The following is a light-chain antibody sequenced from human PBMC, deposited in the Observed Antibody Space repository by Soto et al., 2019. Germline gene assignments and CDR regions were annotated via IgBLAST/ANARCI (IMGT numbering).Light chain of an antibody. J-gene: IGKJ4*01. CDR3: QQYGSSPT. CDR1: QSVSSSY. Sequence: EIVLTQSPGTLSLSPGERATLSCRASQSVSSSYLAWYQQKPGLAPRLLIHDASSRATGIPDRFSGSGSGTDFTLTISRLEPEDFAVYYCQQYGSSPTFGGGTKVDIK. V-gene: IGKV3D-20*01. CDR2: DAS.